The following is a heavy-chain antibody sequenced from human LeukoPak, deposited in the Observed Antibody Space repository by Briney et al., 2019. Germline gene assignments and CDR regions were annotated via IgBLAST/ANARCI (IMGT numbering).Heavy chain of an antibody. CDR1: GFTFSSYA. Sequence: GGSLRLSCAASGFTFSSYAMSWVRQAPGKGLEWVSAISGSGGSTYYADSVKGRFTISRDNSKNTLYLQMNSLRAEDTAVYYCAKEMEDIVVVVAAMPDYWGQGTLVTVSS. J-gene: IGHJ4*02. CDR3: AKEMEDIVVVVAAMPDY. CDR2: ISGSGGST. D-gene: IGHD2-15*01. V-gene: IGHV3-23*01.